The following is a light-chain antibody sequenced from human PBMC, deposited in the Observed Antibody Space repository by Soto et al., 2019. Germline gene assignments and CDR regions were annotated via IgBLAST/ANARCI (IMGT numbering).Light chain of an antibody. CDR3: QQYHNYAYT. J-gene: IGKJ1*01. CDR2: GAS. CDR1: QSVASA. V-gene: IGKV3-15*01. Sequence: EVLMTQSPDILSVSPGDTAILSCRASQSVASALAWYQQRPGQPPRVIMYGASVRSTGLPDRFSGSGSGTEFTLTITGLRPDDFATYYCQQYHNYAYTFGQGTKVDIK.